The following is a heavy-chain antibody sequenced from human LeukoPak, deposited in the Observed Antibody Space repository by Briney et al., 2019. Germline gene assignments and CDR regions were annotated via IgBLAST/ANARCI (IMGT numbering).Heavy chain of an antibody. J-gene: IGHJ4*02. V-gene: IGHV1-2*02. CDR2: INPNSGGT. D-gene: IGHD6-6*01. Sequence: ASVKVSCKASGYTFTGYYMHWVRQAPGQGLEWMGWINPNSGGTNYAQKFQGRVTMTRDTSISTAYMELSRLRSDDTAVYYCARDPYSSSSSFGYWGQGTLVTVSS. CDR3: ARDPYSSSSSFGY. CDR1: GYTFTGYY.